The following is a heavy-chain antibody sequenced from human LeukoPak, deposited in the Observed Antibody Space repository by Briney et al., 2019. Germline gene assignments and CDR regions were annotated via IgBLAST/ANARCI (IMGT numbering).Heavy chain of an antibody. Sequence: PGGSLRLSCAASGFAFSSYAMSWVRQAPGKGLEWVSAISGSGGSTYYADSVKGRFTISRDNSKNTLYLQMNSLRAEDTAVYYCAKDRLGYGDYDAFDIWGQGTMVTVSS. CDR3: AKDRLGYGDYDAFDI. D-gene: IGHD4-17*01. V-gene: IGHV3-23*01. J-gene: IGHJ3*02. CDR2: ISGSGGST. CDR1: GFAFSSYA.